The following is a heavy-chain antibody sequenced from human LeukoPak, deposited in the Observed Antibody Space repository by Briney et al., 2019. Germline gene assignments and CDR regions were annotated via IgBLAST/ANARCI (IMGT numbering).Heavy chain of an antibody. CDR2: IIPIFGTA. V-gene: IGHV1-69*13. CDR3: ARVPYAGATWYYYYYMDV. J-gene: IGHJ6*03. D-gene: IGHD1-26*01. Sequence: GASVKVSCKASGGTFSSYAISWVRQAPGQGLEWMGGIIPIFGTANYAQKFQGRVTITADESTSTAYMELSSLRSEDTAVYYCARVPYAGATWYYYYYMDVWGKGTTVTVSS. CDR1: GGTFSSYA.